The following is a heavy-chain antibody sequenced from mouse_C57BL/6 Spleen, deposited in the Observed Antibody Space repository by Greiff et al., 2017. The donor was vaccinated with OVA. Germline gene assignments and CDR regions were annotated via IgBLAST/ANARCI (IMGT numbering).Heavy chain of an antibody. D-gene: IGHD3-1*01. J-gene: IGHJ1*03. CDR3: ARSGDYWYFDV. V-gene: IGHV1-52*01. CDR1: GYTFTSYW. CDR2: IDPSDSET. Sequence: VQLKQPGAELVRPGSSVKLSCKASGYTFTSYWMHWVKQRPIQGLEWIGNIDPSDSETHYNQKFKDKATLTVDKSSSTAYMQLSSLTSEDSAVYYCARSGDYWYFDVWGTETTVTVSS.